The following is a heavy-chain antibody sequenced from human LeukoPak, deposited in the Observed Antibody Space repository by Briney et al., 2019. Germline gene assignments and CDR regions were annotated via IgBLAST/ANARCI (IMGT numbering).Heavy chain of an antibody. D-gene: IGHD1-26*01. J-gene: IGHJ4*02. CDR1: GGSFSGYY. CDR2: IYTSGST. CDR3: ARAEVGATNFDY. Sequence: SETLSLTCAVYGGSFSGYYWSWIRQPPGKGLEWIGRIYTSGSTNYNPSLKSRVTMSVDTSKNQFSLKLSSVTAADTAVYYCARAEVGATNFDYWGQGTLVTVSS. V-gene: IGHV4-59*10.